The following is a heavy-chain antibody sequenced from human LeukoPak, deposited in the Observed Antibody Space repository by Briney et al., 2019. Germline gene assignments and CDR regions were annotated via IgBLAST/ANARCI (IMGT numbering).Heavy chain of an antibody. Sequence: SGTLSLTCGVSGGSITSTNWWSWVRQPPGQGLEWIGYIYYSGSTNYNPSLKSRVTISVDTSKNQFSLKLSSVTAADTAVYFCARLYGGDVYFDYWGQGTLVTVSS. J-gene: IGHJ4*02. D-gene: IGHD4-23*01. V-gene: IGHV4-4*02. CDR2: IYYSGST. CDR3: ARLYGGDVYFDY. CDR1: GGSITSTNW.